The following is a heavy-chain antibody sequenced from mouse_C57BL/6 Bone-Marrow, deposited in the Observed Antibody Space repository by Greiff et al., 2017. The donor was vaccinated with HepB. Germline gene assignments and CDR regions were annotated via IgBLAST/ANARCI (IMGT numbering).Heavy chain of an antibody. D-gene: IGHD1-1*01. J-gene: IGHJ1*03. CDR3: ARLYYYGSSYGYFDV. CDR1: GYTFTSYW. Sequence: QVQLQQPGAELVKPGASVKLSCKASGYTFTSYWMHWVKQRPGQGLEWIGMIHPNSGSTNYNEKFKSKATLTVDKSSSTAYMQLSSLTSEDSAVYYCARLYYYGSSYGYFDVWGTGTTVTVSS. CDR2: IHPNSGST. V-gene: IGHV1-64*01.